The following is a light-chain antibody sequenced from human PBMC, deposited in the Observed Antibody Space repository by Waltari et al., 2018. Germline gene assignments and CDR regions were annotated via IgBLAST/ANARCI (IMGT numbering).Light chain of an antibody. CDR2: AAS. Sequence: DIQMTQSPSSLSASVGDRVTITCRASQSITSYLNWYQFKPGKAPKLLIYAASTLQSGVPSRFSGSGSGTDFSLTISSLQPEDFATYYCQQSTSIPLTFGGGTKVDIK. CDR3: QQSTSIPLT. CDR1: QSITSY. V-gene: IGKV1-39*01. J-gene: IGKJ4*01.